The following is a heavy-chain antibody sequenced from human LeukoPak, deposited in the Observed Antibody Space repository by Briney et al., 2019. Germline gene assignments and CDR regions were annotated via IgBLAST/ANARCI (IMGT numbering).Heavy chain of an antibody. J-gene: IGHJ4*01. Sequence: SETLSLTCAVYGGSFSGYYWSWIRQPPRKGLEWIGEVNHSGSTNYNPSLKSRVTISVDTSKNQFSLKLSSVTAADTAVFHCARGRGAVAGYFDYWGQGALVTVSS. V-gene: IGHV4-34*01. CDR1: GGSFSGYY. CDR3: ARGRGAVAGYFDY. D-gene: IGHD6-19*01. CDR2: VNHSGST.